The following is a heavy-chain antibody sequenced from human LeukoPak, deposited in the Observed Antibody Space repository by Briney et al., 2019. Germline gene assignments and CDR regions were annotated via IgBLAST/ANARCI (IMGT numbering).Heavy chain of an antibody. D-gene: IGHD5-18*01. CDR2: IYHSGST. CDR3: VTTKCGYSYGLAY. Sequence: SETLSLTCAVSGYSISSGYYWGWIRQPPGKGPEWIATIYHSGSTYYNPSLKSRVTISVDTSKNQFSLTLSSVTAADTAVYYCVTTKCGYSYGLAYWGQGTLVTVSS. CDR1: GYSISSGYY. V-gene: IGHV4-38-2*01. J-gene: IGHJ4*02.